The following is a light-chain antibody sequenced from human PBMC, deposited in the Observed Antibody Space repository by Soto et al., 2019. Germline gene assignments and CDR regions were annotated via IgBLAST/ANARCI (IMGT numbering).Light chain of an antibody. CDR2: DAS. CDR1: QNINKR. CDR3: QQYISYWT. V-gene: IGKV1-5*01. Sequence: DIQMTQSPPTLSASVGDRVSMTCWASQNINKRLAWYQQKPGKAPKFLISDASNLESGVPSRFSGSGSGTEFTLTINGLQPDDIATYYCQQYISYWTFGQGTKVEIK. J-gene: IGKJ1*01.